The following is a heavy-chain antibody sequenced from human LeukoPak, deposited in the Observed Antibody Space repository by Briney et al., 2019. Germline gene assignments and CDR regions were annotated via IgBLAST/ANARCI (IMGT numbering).Heavy chain of an antibody. CDR1: GGSISSYY. J-gene: IGHJ4*02. D-gene: IGHD3-22*01. V-gene: IGHV4-4*07. CDR2: VYTNGNT. CDR3: ARGDSSGSFDY. Sequence: SETLSLTCTVSGGSISSYYWSWIWQPAGKGLEWIGRVYTNGNTDYNPSFKSRVTMSVDTSKNQFSLKLSSVTAADTAVYYCARGDSSGSFDYWGQGTLVTVSS.